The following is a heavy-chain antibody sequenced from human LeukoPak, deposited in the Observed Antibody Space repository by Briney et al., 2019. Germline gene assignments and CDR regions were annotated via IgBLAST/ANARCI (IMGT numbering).Heavy chain of an antibody. D-gene: IGHD3-3*01. CDR2: IKQDGSEK. V-gene: IGHV3-7*01. CDR3: ARDRGYDFWSGYYNHYYYGMDV. J-gene: IGHJ6*02. Sequence: GGSLRPSCAASGFTFSSYWMSWVRQAPGKGLEWVANIKQDGSEKYYVDSVEGRFTISRDNAKNSLYLQMNSLRAEDTAVYYCARDRGYDFWSGYYNHYYYGMDVWGQGTTVTVSS. CDR1: GFTFSSYW.